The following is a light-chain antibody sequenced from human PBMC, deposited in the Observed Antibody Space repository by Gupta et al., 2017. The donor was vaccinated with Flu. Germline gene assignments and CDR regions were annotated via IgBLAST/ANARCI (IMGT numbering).Light chain of an antibody. Sequence: DIQMTQSPSSLSASVGDRVTITCRASQSISTYLNWYQQKPGKAPNLLIYAASSLQSGVPSRFSGSGSGTDFTLTIRSLQPEDFAIYYCQQTDRTPITFGQGTRLESK. CDR3: QQTDRTPIT. J-gene: IGKJ5*01. CDR1: QSISTY. V-gene: IGKV1-39*01. CDR2: AAS.